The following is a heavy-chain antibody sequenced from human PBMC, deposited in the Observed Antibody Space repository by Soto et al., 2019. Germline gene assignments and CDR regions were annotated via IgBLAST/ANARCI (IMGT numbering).Heavy chain of an antibody. CDR2: IIPIFGTA. CDR3: AREGGSTSCYRCHYGMDV. J-gene: IGHJ6*04. V-gene: IGHV1-69*13. Sequence: SVKVSCKASGGTFSSYAISWVRQAPGQGLEWMGGIIPIFGTANYAQKFQGRVTITADESTSTAYMELSSLRSEDTAVYYCAREGGSTSCYRCHYGMDVWGKGTTVTVSS. D-gene: IGHD2-2*02. CDR1: GGTFSSYA.